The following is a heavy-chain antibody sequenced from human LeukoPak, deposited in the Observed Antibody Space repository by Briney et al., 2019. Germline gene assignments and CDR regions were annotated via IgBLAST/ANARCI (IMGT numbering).Heavy chain of an antibody. CDR1: GFTFSSYS. J-gene: IGHJ4*02. V-gene: IGHV3-48*04. D-gene: IGHD2-15*01. Sequence: PGGSLRLSCAASGFTFSSYSMNWVRQAPGKGLEWVSYSSSSSSTIYYTDSVKGRFTISRDNAKNSLDLQMKDLRVEDTAMYYCARDFLSDENQLRLAAPCDYWGQGTLVTVS. CDR2: SSSSSSTI. CDR3: ARDFLSDENQLRLAAPCDY.